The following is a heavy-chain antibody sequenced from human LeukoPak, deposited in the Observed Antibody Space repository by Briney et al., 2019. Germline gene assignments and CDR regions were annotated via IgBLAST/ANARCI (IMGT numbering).Heavy chain of an antibody. J-gene: IGHJ4*02. V-gene: IGHV3-7*01. CDR2: INQDGGQK. D-gene: IGHD4-17*01. CDR1: GFTFSSSW. Sequence: GGSLRLSCAASGFTFSSSWMIWARQAPGKGLEWVANINQDGGQKYYLDSVKGRFTISRDNADNSLYLQMDGLRAEDTAVYYCATNTRAYAVLLAYWGQGTQVTVSS. CDR3: ATNTRAYAVLLAY.